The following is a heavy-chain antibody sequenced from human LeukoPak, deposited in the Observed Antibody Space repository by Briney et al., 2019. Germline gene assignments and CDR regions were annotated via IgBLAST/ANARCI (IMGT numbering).Heavy chain of an antibody. V-gene: IGHV5-51*01. CDR2: IYPGHSDT. Sequence: GEPLKIPCKGSGSSFTSYWIGWVSKIPAKGLEWMGIIYPGHSDTRYSPSFQRQATISDDKSISTAYLQWSRLKASDTAMYYCARSSRWSRYHDYWGQGTLVTVSS. CDR3: ARSSRWSRYHDY. CDR1: GSSFTSYW. J-gene: IGHJ4*02. D-gene: IGHD6-19*01.